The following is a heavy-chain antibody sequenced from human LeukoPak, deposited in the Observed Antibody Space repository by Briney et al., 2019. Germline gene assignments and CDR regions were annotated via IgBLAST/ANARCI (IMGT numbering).Heavy chain of an antibody. CDR1: GFTFDDYT. Sequence: GGSLRLSCAASGFTFDDYTMHWVRQAPGKGLEWVSLISWDGGSTYYADSVKGRFTISRDNSKNSLYLQMNSLRTDDTALYYCAKDPGDYWGQGTLVTVSS. V-gene: IGHV3-43*01. CDR3: AKDPGDY. J-gene: IGHJ4*02. CDR2: ISWDGGST.